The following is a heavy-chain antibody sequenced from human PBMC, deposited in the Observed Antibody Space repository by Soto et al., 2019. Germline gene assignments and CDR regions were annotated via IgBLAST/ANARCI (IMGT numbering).Heavy chain of an antibody. Sequence: SETLSLTCAVYGGSFSGYYWSWIRQPPGKGLEWIGEINHSGSTNYNPSLKSRVTISVDTSKNQFSLKLSSVTAADTAVYYCARGNDFWSGYYRKYYFDYWGQGTLVTVSS. D-gene: IGHD3-3*01. V-gene: IGHV4-34*01. CDR2: INHSGST. CDR1: GGSFSGYY. CDR3: ARGNDFWSGYYRKYYFDY. J-gene: IGHJ4*02.